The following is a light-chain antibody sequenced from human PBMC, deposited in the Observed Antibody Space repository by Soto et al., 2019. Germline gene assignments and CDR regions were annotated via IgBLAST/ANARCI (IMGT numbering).Light chain of an antibody. J-gene: IGKJ1*01. Sequence: EIVMTQSPATLSLSPGERATLSCRASQSVTVNLAWYQQKPGQAPRLLIYRASTRATGIPARFSAGGSGTEFTLTISSLQCEDFAVYICQQYNDWPPRWTFGQGTKVEIK. CDR2: RAS. V-gene: IGKV3-15*01. CDR3: QQYNDWPPRWT. CDR1: QSVTVN.